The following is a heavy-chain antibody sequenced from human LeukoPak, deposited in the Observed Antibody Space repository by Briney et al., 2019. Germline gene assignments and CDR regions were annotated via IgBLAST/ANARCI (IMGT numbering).Heavy chain of an antibody. CDR2: IYTSGST. CDR1: GGSISSYY. D-gene: IGHD3-3*01. J-gene: IGHJ2*01. V-gene: IGHV4-4*07. Sequence: PSETLSLTCTVSGGSISSYYWSWIRQPAGMGLEWIGRIYTSGSTNYNPSLKSRVTMSVDTSKNQFSLKLSSVTAADTAVYYCARDVWSPGFGWYFDLWGRGTLVTVSS. CDR3: ARDVWSPGFGWYFDL.